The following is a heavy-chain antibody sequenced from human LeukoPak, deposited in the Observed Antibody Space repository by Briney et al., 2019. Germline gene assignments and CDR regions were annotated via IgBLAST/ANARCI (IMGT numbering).Heavy chain of an antibody. V-gene: IGHV3-48*04. Sequence: GGSLRLSCAASGFTFSSYSMNWVRQAPGRGLEWVSYISGSTTTTYYADSVKGRFTISRDNAKNSLFLQLNSLRAEDTGIYYCARATSGWPSDFWGQGTLVTVSS. CDR1: GFTFSSYS. CDR2: ISGSTTTT. CDR3: ARATSGWPSDF. D-gene: IGHD6-19*01. J-gene: IGHJ4*02.